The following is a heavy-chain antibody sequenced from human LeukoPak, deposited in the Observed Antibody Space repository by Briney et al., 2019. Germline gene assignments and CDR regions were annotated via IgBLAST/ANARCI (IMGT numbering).Heavy chain of an antibody. J-gene: IGHJ4*02. D-gene: IGHD6-19*01. CDR3: ARDGMAGG. V-gene: IGHV4-4*07. Sequence: SETLSLTCTASGGSISSYYWSWIRQPAGKGLEWIGRIYSSGSTNYNPSLKSRVTMSLDMSKNQFSLKLSSATAADTAMYYRARDGMAGGWGQGILVTVSS. CDR2: IYSSGST. CDR1: GGSISSYY.